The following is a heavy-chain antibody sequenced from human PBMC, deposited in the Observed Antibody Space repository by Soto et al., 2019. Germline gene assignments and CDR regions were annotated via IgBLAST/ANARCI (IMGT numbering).Heavy chain of an antibody. CDR3: ARESGGATATVDYYSFYMDV. CDR2: INPNGGVT. D-gene: IGHD5-12*01. J-gene: IGHJ6*03. Sequence: QVQLVQSGAEVRKPGASVTVSCRSSGDSFNDYYIHWVRQAPGQGFEWMGWINPNGGVTKYAQKFQGLVSMTRDTSIRTVYMQLSRLRSDDTAVYYCARESGGATATVDYYSFYMDVWGTGTTVTVSS. CDR1: GDSFNDYY. V-gene: IGHV1-2*04.